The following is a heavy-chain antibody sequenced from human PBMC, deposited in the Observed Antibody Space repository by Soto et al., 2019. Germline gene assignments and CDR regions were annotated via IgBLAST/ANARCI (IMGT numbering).Heavy chain of an antibody. J-gene: IGHJ2*01. Sequence: QVQLVESGGGVVQPGRSLRLSCAASGFTFSSYGMHWVRQAPGKGLEWVAVIWCDGSNKYYADSVKGRFTITRDNAKNTLYQQMNSLRAEDTAVYYCARDIPAYYESSAYYYNGYFAHWGRGTLVTVSS. V-gene: IGHV3-33*01. CDR1: GFTFSSYG. D-gene: IGHD3-22*01. CDR2: IWCDGSNK. CDR3: ARDIPAYYESSAYYYNGYFAH.